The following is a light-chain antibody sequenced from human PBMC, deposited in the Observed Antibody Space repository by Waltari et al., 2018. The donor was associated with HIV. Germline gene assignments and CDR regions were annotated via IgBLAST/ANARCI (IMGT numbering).Light chain of an antibody. CDR3: QSYDSSLSGVV. V-gene: IGLV1-40*01. CDR2: GNR. CDR1: SSNMGAGDG. Sequence: QSVLTQPTSVSGAPGQRVTISCTGSSSNMGAGDGSHRYQQLPGTAPKLLIYGNRNRPSGVPDRFSGSKSGTSASLAITGLQAEDEADYYCQSYDSSLSGVVFGGGTRLTVL. J-gene: IGLJ2*01.